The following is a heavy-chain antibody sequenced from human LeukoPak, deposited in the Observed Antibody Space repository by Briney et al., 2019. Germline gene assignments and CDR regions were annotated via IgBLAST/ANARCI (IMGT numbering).Heavy chain of an antibody. Sequence: ASVKVSCKASGYTFTSYGISWVRQAPGQGLEWMGWISAYNGNTNYAQKLQGRVTMTTDTSTSTAYMELRSLRSDDTAVYYCARDRGLVVVRPEHAFDIWGQGTMVTVSS. J-gene: IGHJ3*02. CDR2: ISAYNGNT. D-gene: IGHD2-2*01. CDR1: GYTFTSYG. CDR3: ARDRGLVVVRPEHAFDI. V-gene: IGHV1-18*01.